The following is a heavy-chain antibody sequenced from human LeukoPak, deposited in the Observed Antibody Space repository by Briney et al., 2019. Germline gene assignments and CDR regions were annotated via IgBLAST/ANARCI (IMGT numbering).Heavy chain of an antibody. CDR2: IIPILGIA. D-gene: IGHD5-24*01. V-gene: IGHV1-69*04. CDR3: ARDRDDFLFDY. Sequence: SVKVSCKASGGTFSSYAISWVRQAPGQGLEWMGRIIPILGIANHAQKFQGRVTITADKSTSTAYMELSSLRSEDTAVYYCARDRDDFLFDYWGQGTLVTVSS. J-gene: IGHJ4*02. CDR1: GGTFSSYA.